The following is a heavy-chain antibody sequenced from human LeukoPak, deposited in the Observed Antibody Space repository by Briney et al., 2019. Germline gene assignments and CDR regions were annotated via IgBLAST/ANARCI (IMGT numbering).Heavy chain of an antibody. D-gene: IGHD2-2*01. J-gene: IGHJ4*02. CDR2: IKKDGSEK. CDR3: ARDKIGYCSSTSCYYFDY. Sequence: GGSLRLYCAASGFTFSSYWMSWVRQAPGKGLEWVANIKKDGSEKYYVDSVKGRFTISRDNAKNSLYLQMNSLRAEDTAVYYCARDKIGYCSSTSCYYFDYWGQGTLVTVSS. V-gene: IGHV3-7*01. CDR1: GFTFSSYW.